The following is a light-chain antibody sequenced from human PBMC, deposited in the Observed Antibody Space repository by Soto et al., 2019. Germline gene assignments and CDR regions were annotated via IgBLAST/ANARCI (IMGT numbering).Light chain of an antibody. V-gene: IGLV1-47*01. CDR1: SSNIGSNY. CDR2: RNN. CDR3: AAWDDSLSGSYV. Sequence: QSVLTQPPSASGTPGQRVTISCSGSSSNIGSNYVYWYQQLPGTAPKLLIYRNNQRSSGVPDRFSGSKSGTSASLAISGLRSEDEADYYCAAWDDSLSGSYVFGTGTQLTVL. J-gene: IGLJ1*01.